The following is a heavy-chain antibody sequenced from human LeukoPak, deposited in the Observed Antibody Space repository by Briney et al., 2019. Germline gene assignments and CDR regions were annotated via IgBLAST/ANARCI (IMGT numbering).Heavy chain of an antibody. CDR1: GGSFSGYY. CDR2: INHSGST. D-gene: IGHD3-3*01. CDR3: ARSPRSGYFTRYYFDY. J-gene: IGHJ4*02. V-gene: IGHV4-34*01. Sequence: SETLSLTCAVYGGSFSGYYWSWIRQPPGKGLEWIGEINHSGSTNYNPSLKSRVTISVDTSKNQFSLKLSSVTAADTAVYYCARSPRSGYFTRYYFDYWGQGTLVTVSS.